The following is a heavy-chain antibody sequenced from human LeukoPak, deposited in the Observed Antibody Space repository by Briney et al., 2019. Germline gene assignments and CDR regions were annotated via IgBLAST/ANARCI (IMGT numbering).Heavy chain of an antibody. J-gene: IGHJ4*02. Sequence: GGSLRLSCAASAFTFSSYWMHWVRQAPGKGLVWVSRINTDGSSTNYADSVKGRFTISRDNAKNTLYLQMNSLRAEDTAVNYCTRGLQGIDYWGQGTLVTVSS. CDR1: AFTFSSYW. CDR2: INTDGSST. D-gene: IGHD4-11*01. V-gene: IGHV3-74*01. CDR3: TRGLQGIDY.